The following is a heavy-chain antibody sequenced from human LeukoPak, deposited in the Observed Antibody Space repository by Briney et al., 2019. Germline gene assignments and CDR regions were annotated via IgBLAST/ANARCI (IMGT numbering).Heavy chain of an antibody. CDR3: ARGDLVRHYYYMDV. CDR2: INPNSGDT. J-gene: IGHJ6*03. V-gene: IGHV1-2*02. CDR1: GYTFTGYY. Sequence: ASVKFSCKASGYTFTGYYVHWVRQAPGQGLEWMRWINPNSGDTNYAQKFQGRVTMTRDTSISTAYMELSGLRSDDTAVYYCARGDLVRHYYYMDVWGKGTTVTVSS. D-gene: IGHD6-6*01.